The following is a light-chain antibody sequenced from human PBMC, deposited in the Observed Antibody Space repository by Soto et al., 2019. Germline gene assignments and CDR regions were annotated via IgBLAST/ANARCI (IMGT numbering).Light chain of an antibody. CDR1: QTVSITY. CDR2: GAS. Sequence: LSWLPGESATLSCRSSQTVSITYLTWYQQKPGQAPRLLIFGASKRATGIPARFSGSGSGTDFALTISRLEPEDFAVYYCQQYGNSPRTFGQGTKVDIK. J-gene: IGKJ2*01. V-gene: IGKV3-20*01. CDR3: QQYGNSPRT.